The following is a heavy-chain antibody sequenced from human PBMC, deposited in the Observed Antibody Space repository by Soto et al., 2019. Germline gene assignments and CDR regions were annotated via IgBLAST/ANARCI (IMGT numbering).Heavy chain of an antibody. D-gene: IGHD1-1*01. CDR1: GYTFTSYG. V-gene: IGHV1-18*01. CDR3: ARSKVLETYYYYYMDV. CDR2: ISAYNGNT. J-gene: IGHJ6*03. Sequence: ASVKVSCKASGYTFTSYGISWVRQAPGQGLEWMGWISAYNGNTNYAQKLQGRVTMTTDTSTSTAYMELRSLRSDDTAVYYCARSKVLETYYYYYMDVWGKGTTVTVSS.